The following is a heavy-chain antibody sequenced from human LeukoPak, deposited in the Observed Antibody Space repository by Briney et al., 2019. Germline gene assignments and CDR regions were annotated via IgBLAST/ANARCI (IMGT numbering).Heavy chain of an antibody. CDR3: ARDWGSSSWYNWFDP. CDR1: GFTFSGYT. Sequence: GGSLRLSCAASGFTFSGYTMNWVRQAPGKGLEWVSSISSSSGSIYYADSVKGRFTISRDNAKNSLYLQMNSLRAEDTAVYYCARDWGSSSWYNWFDPGAQGTLVTVSS. CDR2: ISSSSGSI. V-gene: IGHV3-21*01. J-gene: IGHJ5*02. D-gene: IGHD6-13*01.